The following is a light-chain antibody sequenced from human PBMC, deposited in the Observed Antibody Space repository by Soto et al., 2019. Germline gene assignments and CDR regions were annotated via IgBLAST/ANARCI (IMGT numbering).Light chain of an antibody. V-gene: IGKV1-39*01. Sequence: DIQMTQSPSSLSASVGYRVTITCRASQSISNYLNWYQQKPGKAPKLLMYAASSLQSGVPSRFGGSGSGTDFTLTISSMQPEDFATYYCQQSYSTPRRFGQGTKVEIK. CDR1: QSISNY. CDR2: AAS. J-gene: IGKJ1*01. CDR3: QQSYSTPRR.